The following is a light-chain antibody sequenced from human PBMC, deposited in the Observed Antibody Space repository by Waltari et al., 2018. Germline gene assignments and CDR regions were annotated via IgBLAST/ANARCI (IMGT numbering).Light chain of an antibody. CDR3: HQYYATPPDGKT. V-gene: IGKV4-1*01. CDR1: QSVLYRSNNKNY. Sequence: DIVMTQSPDSLAVSLGERATINCKSSQSVLYRSNNKNYLAWYQQKAGKPPKLLIYWASTRESGVPDRVSGSGSGTDFTLTISSLQAEDVAVYYCHQYYATPPDGKTFGQGTKVEIK. J-gene: IGKJ1*01. CDR2: WAS.